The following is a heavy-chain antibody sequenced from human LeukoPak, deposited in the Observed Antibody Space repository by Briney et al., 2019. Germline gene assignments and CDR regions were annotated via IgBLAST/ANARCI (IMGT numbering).Heavy chain of an antibody. CDR3: ARVSGRLERQSDLDY. D-gene: IGHD1-1*01. J-gene: IGHJ4*02. V-gene: IGHV3-21*01. CDR2: ISGDSTYI. CDR1: RFTFASYS. Sequence: PGGSLRLSCAASRFTFASYSMNWVRQAPGKGLEWVSSISGDSTYIYNAGSVKGRFTISRDNAQASLYLQMISLRADDTAVYYCARVSGRLERQSDLDYWGQGTLVIVSS.